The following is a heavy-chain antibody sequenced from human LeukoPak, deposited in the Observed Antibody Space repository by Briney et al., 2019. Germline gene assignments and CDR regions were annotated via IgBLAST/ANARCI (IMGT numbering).Heavy chain of an antibody. J-gene: IGHJ3*02. CDR3: ARNDSGGFDAFDI. CDR2: IHYSGSPYYINYRGST. D-gene: IGHD3-22*01. CDR1: GGSISSNTYY. V-gene: IGHV4-39*01. Sequence: SETLSLTCTVSGGSISSNTYYWGWIRQPPGKGLEWIGSIHYSGSPYYINYRGSTFYNPSLKSRVTISVDASKNEFSLKLSSVIAAGTAIYYCARNDSGGFDAFDIWGQGTMVTVSS.